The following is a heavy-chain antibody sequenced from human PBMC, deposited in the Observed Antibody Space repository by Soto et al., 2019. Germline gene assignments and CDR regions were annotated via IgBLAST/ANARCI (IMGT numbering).Heavy chain of an antibody. CDR3: VRGGIAGHWFDP. CDR2: IFHSGST. Sequence: SETLSLTCSVSRSFINSGGFYYSWIRQPPGKGLEWLGYIFHSGSTLYTPSLRGRLTLSADTSRNQLSLHLTSVTAADTAVYYCVRGGIAGHWFDPWGQGILVTVSS. D-gene: IGHD2-21*01. CDR1: RSFINSGGFY. J-gene: IGHJ5*02. V-gene: IGHV4-31*03.